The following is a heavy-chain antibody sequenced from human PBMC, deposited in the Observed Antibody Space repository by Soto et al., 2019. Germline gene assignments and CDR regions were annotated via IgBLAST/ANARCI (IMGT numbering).Heavy chain of an antibody. J-gene: IGHJ4*02. Sequence: PGGSLRLSCSVPGFTFSAYRMHWVRQVPGKGLTWVSRISDDGSTATYADSVKGRFVISRDNAKNSLYLEMNTLRADDSGLYYCARGPRVSSTGTGAHWGRGTLVTVSS. CDR3: ARGPRVSSTGTGAH. CDR2: ISDDGSTA. CDR1: GFTFSAYR. D-gene: IGHD1-1*01. V-gene: IGHV3-74*01.